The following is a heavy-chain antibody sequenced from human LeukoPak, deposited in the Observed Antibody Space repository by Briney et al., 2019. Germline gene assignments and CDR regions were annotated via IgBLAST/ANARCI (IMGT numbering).Heavy chain of an antibody. D-gene: IGHD1-20*01. CDR1: GGSISSGGYY. CDR2: IYHSGST. Sequence: PSQTLSLTCTVSGGSISSGGYYWSWIRQPPGKGLEWIGYIYHSGSTYYNPSLKSRVTISVDRSKNQFSLKLSSVTAADTAVYCCARRITGTHEFDYWGQGTLVTVSS. CDR3: ARRITGTHEFDY. V-gene: IGHV4-30-2*01. J-gene: IGHJ4*02.